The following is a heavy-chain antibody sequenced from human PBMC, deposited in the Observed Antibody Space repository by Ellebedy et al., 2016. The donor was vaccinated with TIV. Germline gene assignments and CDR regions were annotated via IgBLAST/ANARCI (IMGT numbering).Heavy chain of an antibody. J-gene: IGHJ4*02. Sequence: ASVKVSCKASGYTFTAYHIHWVRQAPGQGLEWMGWIYPYSGGTNYAPKFQGRVTMTSDTSTSTGYMQLSSLRSDDTAVYYCATLPYISRSSAYWGQGALVTVSS. CDR1: GYTFTAYH. CDR2: IYPYSGGT. V-gene: IGHV1-2*02. D-gene: IGHD6-19*01. CDR3: ATLPYISRSSAY.